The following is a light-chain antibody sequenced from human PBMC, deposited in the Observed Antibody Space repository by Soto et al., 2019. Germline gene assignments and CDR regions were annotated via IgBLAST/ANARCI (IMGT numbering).Light chain of an antibody. CDR2: DAS. CDR1: QTISNNY. CDR3: QQYDSSPRA. Sequence: EIVLTQSPGTLSLSPGERATLSCRASQTISNNYLAWFQHKPGQAPRLLIYDASNRATGIPDRFSGSGSGTDFTLTITRRDSEDFAGYYGQQYDSSPRAFGQGTKVEVQ. J-gene: IGKJ1*01. V-gene: IGKV3-20*01.